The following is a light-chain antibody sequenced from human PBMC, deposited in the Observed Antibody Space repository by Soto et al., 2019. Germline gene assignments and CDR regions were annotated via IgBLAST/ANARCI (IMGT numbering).Light chain of an antibody. J-gene: IGKJ1*01. CDR1: QSVSRY. CDR2: GTF. Sequence: EIQMTQSPSSLSASVGDKVTISCRASQSVSRYLNWYQQKPGKAPKLLIYGTFTLQDGVPSRFSGSGFGTDLTLTISSLQPDDFATYYCQQSHSTPRTFGQGTKVEIK. CDR3: QQSHSTPRT. V-gene: IGKV1-39*01.